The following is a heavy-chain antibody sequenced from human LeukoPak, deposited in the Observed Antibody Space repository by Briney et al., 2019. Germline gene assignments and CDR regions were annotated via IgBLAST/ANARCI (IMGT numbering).Heavy chain of an antibody. V-gene: IGHV1-2*06. J-gene: IGHJ4*02. CDR2: INPNSGGT. CDR1: GHTFTGYY. CDR3: ATAYYYDSSGYKYCFGY. D-gene: IGHD3-22*01. Sequence: ASVKVSCKASGHTFTGYYMHWVRQAPGQGLEWMGRINPNSGGTNYAQKFQGRVTMTRDTSISTAYMELSRLRSDDTAVYYCATAYYYDSSGYKYCFGYWGQGTLVTVSS.